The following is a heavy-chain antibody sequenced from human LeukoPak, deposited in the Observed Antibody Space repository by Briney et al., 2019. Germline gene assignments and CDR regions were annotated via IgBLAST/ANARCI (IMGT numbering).Heavy chain of an antibody. V-gene: IGHV1-2*02. CDR1: GYTFTGYY. D-gene: IGHD5-18*01. CDR3: ARARGYSPPGVDY. CDR2: INPNSGGT. Sequence: GASVKVSCKASGYTFTGYYMNWVRQAPGQGLEWMGWINPNSGGTNYAQKFQGRVTLTRDTSISTAYMELTRLRSDDTAVYYCARARGYSPPGVDYWGQGTLDTVSS. J-gene: IGHJ4*02.